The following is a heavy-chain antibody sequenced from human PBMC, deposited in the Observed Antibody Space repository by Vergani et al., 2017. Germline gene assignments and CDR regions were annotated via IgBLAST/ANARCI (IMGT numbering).Heavy chain of an antibody. CDR1: GYTFTSYG. J-gene: IGHJ4*02. CDR2: ISAYNGNT. D-gene: IGHD2-8*01. Sequence: QVQLVQSGAEVKKPGASVKVSCKASGYTFTSYGISWVRQAPGQGLEWMGWISAYNGNTNYAQKLQGRVTMTTDTSTSTAYMELRSLRSDDTAVYYCAIGEVRYCTNGVCAFDYWGQGTLVTVSS. CDR3: AIGEVRYCTNGVCAFDY. V-gene: IGHV1-18*01.